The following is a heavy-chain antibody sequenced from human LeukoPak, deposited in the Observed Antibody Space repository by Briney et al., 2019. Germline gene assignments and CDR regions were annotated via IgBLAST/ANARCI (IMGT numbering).Heavy chain of an antibody. J-gene: IGHJ4*02. Sequence: GGSLRLSCVASGFTFSTYAMNWVRQAPGKGLEWVSGISWNSGSIGYADSVKGRFTISRDNAKNTLYLQMNSLRAEDTAVYYCVRGSSGYYYGLDCWGQGTLVTVSS. D-gene: IGHD3-22*01. CDR2: ISWNSGSI. V-gene: IGHV3-23*01. CDR1: GFTFSTYA. CDR3: VRGSSGYYYGLDC.